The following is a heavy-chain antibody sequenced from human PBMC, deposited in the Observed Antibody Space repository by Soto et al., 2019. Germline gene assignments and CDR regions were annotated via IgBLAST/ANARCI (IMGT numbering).Heavy chain of an antibody. CDR1: GGTFSSYA. CDR2: IIPIFGTA. CDR3: ARFLVPYYYDSSGYSMVNWFDP. J-gene: IGHJ5*02. V-gene: IGHV1-69*06. D-gene: IGHD3-22*01. Sequence: SVKVSCKASGGTFSSYAISWVRQAPGQGLEWMGGIIPIFGTANYAQKFQGRVTITADKSTSTAYMELSSLRSEDTAVYYCARFLVPYYYDSSGYSMVNWFDPWGQGTLVTVSS.